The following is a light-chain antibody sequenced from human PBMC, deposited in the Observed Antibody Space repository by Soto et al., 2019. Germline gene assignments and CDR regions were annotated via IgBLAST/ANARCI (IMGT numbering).Light chain of an antibody. Sequence: QLVLTQPPSASASLGASVTLTCTLSSGYSNYTVDWYQQRPGKGPRFVMRVGTGGIVGSKGDGIPDRFSVLGSGLNRYLTIKNIQEEDESDYHCGADHGSGSNLVVFGGGTKVTVL. CDR2: VGTGGIVG. CDR1: SGYSNYT. J-gene: IGLJ2*01. V-gene: IGLV9-49*01. CDR3: GADHGSGSNLVV.